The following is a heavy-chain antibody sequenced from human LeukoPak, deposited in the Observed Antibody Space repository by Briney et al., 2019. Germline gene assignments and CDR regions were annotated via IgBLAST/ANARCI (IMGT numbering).Heavy chain of an antibody. CDR3: ASPDVGSGWWIDAFDI. Sequence: GGSLRLSCAASGSTFSSYSMNWVRQAPGKGLEWVSSISSSSSHIYYADSVKGRFTISRDNAKNSLYLQMNSLRAEDTAVYYCASPDVGSGWWIDAFDIWGQGTMVTVSS. D-gene: IGHD6-19*01. V-gene: IGHV3-21*01. J-gene: IGHJ3*02. CDR1: GSTFSSYS. CDR2: ISSSSSHI.